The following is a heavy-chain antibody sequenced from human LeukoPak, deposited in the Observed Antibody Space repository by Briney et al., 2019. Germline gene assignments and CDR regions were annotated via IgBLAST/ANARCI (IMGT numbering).Heavy chain of an antibody. D-gene: IGHD6-13*01. CDR1: GGSITSDH. CDR2: IFNIGST. Sequence: SETLSLACTVSGGSITSDHWTWIRQPPGKGLEYIGYIFNIGSTNYNPSLKSRVTISLDTSRNQFSLKLTSVTAADTDVCYCARLALRYYSGNCYNWFDHWGQGTLVTVSS. V-gene: IGHV4-59*08. J-gene: IGHJ5*02. CDR3: ARLALRYYSGNCYNWFDH.